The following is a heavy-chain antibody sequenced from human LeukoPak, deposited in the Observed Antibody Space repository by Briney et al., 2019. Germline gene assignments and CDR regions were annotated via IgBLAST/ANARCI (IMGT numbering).Heavy chain of an antibody. J-gene: IGHJ6*02. V-gene: IGHV4-4*07. Sequence: SETLSLTCTVSGGSINNYYWSWIRQPAGKGLEWIGRIYTRGSTNYNPSLKSRVTMSVDTSKNQFSLKLSSVTAADTAVYYCARTSRHFYGSGSNLTPWPADMDVWGQGTTVTVSS. D-gene: IGHD3-10*01. CDR3: ARTSRHFYGSGSNLTPWPADMDV. CDR1: GGSINNYY. CDR2: IYTRGST.